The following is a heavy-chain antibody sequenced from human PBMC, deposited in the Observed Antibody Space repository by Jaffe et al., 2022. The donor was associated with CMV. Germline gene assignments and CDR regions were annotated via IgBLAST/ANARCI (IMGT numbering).Heavy chain of an antibody. CDR2: ISHSGTP. CDR3: AGGTDGSAWSGWDI. D-gene: IGHD3-3*01. J-gene: IGHJ6*02. Sequence: QVQLQESGPGLVKPSETPSLTCTVSGASVNNYYWTWIRQPPGKGLEWIAYISHSGTPTYNASLKTRATISRDTSKNQVFLKLTSVSAADTAVYFCAGGTDGSAWSGWDIWGQGTTVTVSS. V-gene: IGHV4-59*02. CDR1: GASVNNYY.